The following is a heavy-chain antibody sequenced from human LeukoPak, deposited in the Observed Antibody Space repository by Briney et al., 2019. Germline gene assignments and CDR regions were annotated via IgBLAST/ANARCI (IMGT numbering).Heavy chain of an antibody. Sequence: GGSLRLSCAGSGFTFSSHWMNWVRQAPGKGLEWVASIKDDGSEKHFLDSVNGRFAISRDNAKNSLYLQMSSLRAEDTAVYYCARRGITISEVPVYHYSGLDVWGQGTTVTVSS. D-gene: IGHD3-3*01. CDR3: ARRGITISEVPVYHYSGLDV. V-gene: IGHV3-7*02. CDR2: IKDDGSEK. CDR1: GFTFSSHW. J-gene: IGHJ6*02.